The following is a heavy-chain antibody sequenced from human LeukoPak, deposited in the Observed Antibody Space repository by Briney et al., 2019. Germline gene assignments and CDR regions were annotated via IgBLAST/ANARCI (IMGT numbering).Heavy chain of an antibody. Sequence: GGSLRLSCVASGFTFSNFWLNWVRQAPGQGLEWLANIKTSGSEKYYVASVRGRFTIARDNAKNSLYLLMYSLRVEDTAMYYCTRERTYNSDDYWGQGTLVTVSS. J-gene: IGHJ4*02. V-gene: IGHV3-7*01. D-gene: IGHD1-14*01. CDR1: GFTFSNFW. CDR2: IKTSGSEK. CDR3: TRERTYNSDDY.